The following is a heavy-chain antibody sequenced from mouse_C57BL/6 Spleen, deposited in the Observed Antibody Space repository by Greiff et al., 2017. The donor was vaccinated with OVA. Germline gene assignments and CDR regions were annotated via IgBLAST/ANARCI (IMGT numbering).Heavy chain of an antibody. CDR2: IDPNSGGT. V-gene: IGHV1-72*01. J-gene: IGHJ1*03. CDR3: ARLLEWYFDV. Sequence: QVQLKQPGAELVKPGASVKLSCKASGYTFTSYWMHWVKQRPGLGLEWIGRIDPNSGGTKYNEKFKSKATLTVDKPSSTAYMQLSSLTSEDSAVYYCARLLEWYFDVWGTGTTVTVSS. CDR1: GYTFTSYW. D-gene: IGHD2-1*01.